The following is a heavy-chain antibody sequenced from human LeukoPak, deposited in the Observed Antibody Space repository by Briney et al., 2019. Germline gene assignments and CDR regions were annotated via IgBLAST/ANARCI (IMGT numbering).Heavy chain of an antibody. V-gene: IGHV1-18*01. Sequence: ASVKVSCKASGYTFTSYGISWVRQAPGQGLEWMGWISAYNGNTNYAQKLQGRVTITTDESTSTAYMELSSLRSEDTAVYYCARDRKPYCSGGSCYPFDYWGQGTLVTVSS. CDR1: GYTFTSYG. D-gene: IGHD2-15*01. CDR3: ARDRKPYCSGGSCYPFDY. J-gene: IGHJ4*02. CDR2: ISAYNGNT.